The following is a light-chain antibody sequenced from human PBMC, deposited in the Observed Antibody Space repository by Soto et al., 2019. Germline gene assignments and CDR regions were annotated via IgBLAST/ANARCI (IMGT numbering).Light chain of an antibody. CDR3: GTWDSSLTVVI. CDR1: SSNIGNNY. Sequence: QSVLTQPPSVSAAPGQTVTISCSGSSSNIGNNYVSWYQQFPGTAPKLLIYENNKRPSGIPDRFSGSKSGTSATLGITGLQTGDEADYYCGTWDSSLTVVIFGGGTKLTVL. CDR2: ENN. J-gene: IGLJ2*01. V-gene: IGLV1-51*02.